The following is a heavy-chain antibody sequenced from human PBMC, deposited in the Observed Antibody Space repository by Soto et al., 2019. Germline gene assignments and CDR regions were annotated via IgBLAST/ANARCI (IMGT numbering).Heavy chain of an antibody. CDR1: GYTFTGYY. CDR3: ARGRVNIVGATTYAFDI. D-gene: IGHD1-26*01. Sequence: ASVKVSCKASGYTFTGYYMHWVRQAPGQGLEWMGWINPNSGGTNYAQKFQGWVTMTRDTSISTAYMELSRLRSDDTAVYYCARGRVNIVGATTYAFDIWGQGTMVTVSS. CDR2: INPNSGGT. V-gene: IGHV1-2*04. J-gene: IGHJ3*02.